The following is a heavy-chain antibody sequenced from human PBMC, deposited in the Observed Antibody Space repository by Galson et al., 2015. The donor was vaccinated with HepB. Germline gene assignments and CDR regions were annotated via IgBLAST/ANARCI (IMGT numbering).Heavy chain of an antibody. D-gene: IGHD3-9*01. Sequence: SLRLSCAASGFTFSNYSMSWVRQAPGKGLEWVSTITVSGGSRYYLEPVKGRFTISRDDSESTMYLQMNSLRVEDTAVYYCAKGRASDFLPGLMRVNVFDFWGQGTMVTVSS. CDR1: GFTFSNYS. V-gene: IGHV3-23*02. CDR2: ITVSGGSR. J-gene: IGHJ3*01. CDR3: AKGRASDFLPGLMRVNVFDF.